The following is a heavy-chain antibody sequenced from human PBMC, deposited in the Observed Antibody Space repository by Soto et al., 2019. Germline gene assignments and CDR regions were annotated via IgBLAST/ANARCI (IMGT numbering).Heavy chain of an antibody. V-gene: IGHV3-23*01. CDR1: GFTFNSYA. CDR3: AKDRADRRIAHYRMDV. CDR2: ISGSGGSR. J-gene: IGHJ6*02. Sequence: GGSLRLSCAASGFTFNSYAMSWVRQAPGKGLEWVSSISGSGGSRYYADSVKGRFTISRDNSKNTLVLQMNSLRAEDMAAYYCAKDRADRRIAHYRMDVWGQGTTVTVSS. D-gene: IGHD6-6*01.